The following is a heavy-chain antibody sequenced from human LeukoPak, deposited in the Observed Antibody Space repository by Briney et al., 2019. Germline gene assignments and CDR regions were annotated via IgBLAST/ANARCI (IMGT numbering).Heavy chain of an antibody. CDR2: MNPNSGNT. CDR1: GYTFTSYD. V-gene: IGHV1-8*01. Sequence: ASVKVSCKASGYTFTSYDINWVRQATGQGLEWMGWMNPNSGNTGYAQKFQGRVTMTRNTSISTAYMELSSLRSEDTAVYYCARQGYDFWSGYKIYYYYYYYMDVWGKGTTVTVSS. D-gene: IGHD3-3*01. J-gene: IGHJ6*03. CDR3: ARQGYDFWSGYKIYYYYYYYMDV.